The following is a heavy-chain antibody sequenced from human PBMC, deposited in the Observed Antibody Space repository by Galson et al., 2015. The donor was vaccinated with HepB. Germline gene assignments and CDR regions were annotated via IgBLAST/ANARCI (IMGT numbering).Heavy chain of an antibody. Sequence: SLRLSCAASGFTFSSYAMHWVRQAPGKGLEWVAVISYDGSNKYYADSVKGRFTISRDNSKDTLYLQMNSLRAEDTAVYYCARVRGGLLNFDYWGQGTLVTVSS. D-gene: IGHD2-15*01. CDR3: ARVRGGLLNFDY. CDR2: ISYDGSNK. CDR1: GFTFSSYA. V-gene: IGHV3-30-3*01. J-gene: IGHJ4*02.